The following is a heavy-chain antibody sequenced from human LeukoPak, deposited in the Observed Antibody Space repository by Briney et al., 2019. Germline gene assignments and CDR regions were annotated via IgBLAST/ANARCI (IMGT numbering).Heavy chain of an antibody. CDR3: ARLYSSGWYLSDY. V-gene: IGHV3-21*01. D-gene: IGHD6-19*01. Sequence: TGGSLRLSCAASGFTFSSYSMNWVRQAPGKGLEWVSSISSSSSYIYYADSVKGRFTISRDNAKNSLYLQMNSLRAEDTAVYYCARLYSSGWYLSDYWGQGTLVTVSS. CDR2: ISSSSSYI. CDR1: GFTFSSYS. J-gene: IGHJ4*02.